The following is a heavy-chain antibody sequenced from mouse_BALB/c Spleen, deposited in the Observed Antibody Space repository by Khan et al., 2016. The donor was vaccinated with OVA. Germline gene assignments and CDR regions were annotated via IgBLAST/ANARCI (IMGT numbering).Heavy chain of an antibody. J-gene: IGHJ4*01. CDR3: AKELPFAMDY. V-gene: IGHV2-3*01. Sequence: VQLQESGPGLVAPSQSLSITCTVSGFSLTSSGVSWVRQPPGKGLEWLGVIWGDGSTNYHSVLRSRLSIRKDNSKSQVFLKLNSLQSDDTATYYCAKELPFAMDYWGQGTSVTVSS. CDR2: IWGDGST. CDR1: GFSLTSSG. D-gene: IGHD1-1*01.